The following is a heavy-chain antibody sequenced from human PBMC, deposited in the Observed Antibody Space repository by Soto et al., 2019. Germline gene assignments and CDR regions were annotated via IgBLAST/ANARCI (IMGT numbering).Heavy chain of an antibody. CDR2: LSGSGTST. Sequence: TGGSLRLSCAASGFSFVNYAMNWVRQAPGKGLEWVSGLSGSGTSTYYADSVKGRFTISRDNSRDTLFLQMNSLTADDTAVYYCAKATTNGGWFNPFDSWCQGALVTSPQ. CDR1: GFSFVNYA. V-gene: IGHV3-23*01. D-gene: IGHD6-19*01. J-gene: IGHJ4*02. CDR3: AKATTNGGWFNPFDS.